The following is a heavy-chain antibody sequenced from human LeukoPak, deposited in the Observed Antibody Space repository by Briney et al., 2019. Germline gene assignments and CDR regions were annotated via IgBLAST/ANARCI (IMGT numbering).Heavy chain of an antibody. V-gene: IGHV4-34*01. CDR1: GGSFSGYY. J-gene: IGHJ2*01. D-gene: IGHD2-15*01. Sequence: PSETLSLTCAVYGGSFSGYYWSWIRQPPGKGLEWIGEINHSGSTNYNPSLKSRVTISVDTSKNQFSLKLSSVTAADTAVYYCARDQDPDPDWYFDLWGRGTLVTVSS. CDR2: INHSGST. CDR3: ARDQDPDPDWYFDL.